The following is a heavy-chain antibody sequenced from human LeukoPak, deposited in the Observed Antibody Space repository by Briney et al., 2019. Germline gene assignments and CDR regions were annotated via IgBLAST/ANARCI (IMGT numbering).Heavy chain of an antibody. Sequence: SETLSLTCTVSGGSIRSYYWSWIRQPPGKGLEWIGYIYYNGNTNYNPSLESRVTTSIDTSNNQFSLRLRSVSAADTAVYYCARHVGKWGFDYWGQGTLVTVSS. CDR3: ARHVGKWGFDY. CDR2: IYYNGNT. D-gene: IGHD7-27*01. J-gene: IGHJ4*02. V-gene: IGHV4-59*01. CDR1: GGSIRSYY.